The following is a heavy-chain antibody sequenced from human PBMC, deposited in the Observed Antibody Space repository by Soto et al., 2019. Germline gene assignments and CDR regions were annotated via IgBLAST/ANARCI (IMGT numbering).Heavy chain of an antibody. D-gene: IGHD5-18*01. J-gene: IGHJ4*02. CDR1: GFSFSTNVVG. V-gene: IGHV2-5*02. CDR2: IYWDDDK. Sequence: QITLKESGPALVKPTQTLTLTCTFSGFSFSTNVVGVGWLRQPPGKALEWLALIYWDDDKRHSPSLKSRLTITKNTSKNQVVLTMTNMDPVDTGTYYCAHSGGVRGYSCGWTPNFCGQGTLVTVSS. CDR3: AHSGGVRGYSCGWTPNF.